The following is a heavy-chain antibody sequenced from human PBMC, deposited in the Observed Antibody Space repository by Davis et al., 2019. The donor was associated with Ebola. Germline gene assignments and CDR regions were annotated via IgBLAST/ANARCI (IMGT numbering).Heavy chain of an antibody. CDR1: GFTFSSYS. D-gene: IGHD2-2*01. Sequence: GESLKISCAASGFTFSSYSMNWVRQAPGKGLEWVSSISSSSSYIYYADSVKGRFTISRDNAKNSLYLQMNRLRAEDTAVYYCARGVCSSTSCYDYYYGMDVWGQGTTVTVSS. J-gene: IGHJ6*02. CDR3: ARGVCSSTSCYDYYYGMDV. CDR2: ISSSSSYI. V-gene: IGHV3-21*01.